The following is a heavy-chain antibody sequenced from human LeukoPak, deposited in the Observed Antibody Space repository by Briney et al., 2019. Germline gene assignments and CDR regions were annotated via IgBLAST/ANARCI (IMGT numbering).Heavy chain of an antibody. CDR2: ISYTGST. V-gene: IGHV4-59*08. Sequence: SETLSLACTISGGSIGGDHWSWIRQAPGEGLEWVGYISYTGSTSYNPSLRSRVTISLNTPENQFSLRLTSVTAADTAVYYCARAVTGTSLVDFWGQGTLVAVSS. CDR1: GGSIGGDH. J-gene: IGHJ4*02. D-gene: IGHD6-19*01. CDR3: ARAVTGTSLVDF.